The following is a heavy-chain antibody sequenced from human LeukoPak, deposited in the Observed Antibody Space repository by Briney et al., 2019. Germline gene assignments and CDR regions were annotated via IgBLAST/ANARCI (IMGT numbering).Heavy chain of an antibody. CDR2: ISSSSSYI. D-gene: IGHD6-6*01. Sequence: GGSLRLSCAASGFTFSSYSMNWVRQAPGKGLEWVLSISSSSSYIYYADSVKGRFTISRDNAKNSLYLQMNSLRAEDTAVYYCARDQGDSPPAARRRPFDYWGQGTLVTASS. CDR3: ARDQGDSPPAARRRPFDY. CDR1: GFTFSSYS. V-gene: IGHV3-21*01. J-gene: IGHJ4*02.